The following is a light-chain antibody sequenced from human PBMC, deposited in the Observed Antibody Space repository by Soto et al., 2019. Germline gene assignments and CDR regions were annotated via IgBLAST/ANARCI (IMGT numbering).Light chain of an antibody. CDR3: QAWDSSTYV. V-gene: IGLV3-1*01. CDR1: KLGDKY. J-gene: IGLJ1*01. Sequence: SYELTQPPSVSVSPGQTASITCSGHKLGDKYACWYQQKPGQSPVLVIYQDSKRPSGIPERFSGSNSGNTATLTISGTQAMDEADYYCQAWDSSTYVFGTGTKLTVL. CDR2: QDS.